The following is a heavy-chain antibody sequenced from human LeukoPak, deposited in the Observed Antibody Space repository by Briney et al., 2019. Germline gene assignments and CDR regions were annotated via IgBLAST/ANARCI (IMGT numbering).Heavy chain of an antibody. J-gene: IGHJ3*02. D-gene: IGHD3-22*01. V-gene: IGHV1-2*02. CDR2: INPNSGGT. CDR3: ARDGGYYDSSGSHSDAFDI. Sequence: ASVKVSCKASGYTFTGYYMHWARQAPGQGLEWMGWINPNSGGTNYAQKFQGRVTMTRDTSISTAYMELSRLRSDDTAVYYCARDGGYYDSSGSHSDAFDIWGQGTMVTVSS. CDR1: GYTFTGYY.